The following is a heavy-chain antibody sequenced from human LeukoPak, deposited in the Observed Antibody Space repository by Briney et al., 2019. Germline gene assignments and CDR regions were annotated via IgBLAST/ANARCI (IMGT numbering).Heavy chain of an antibody. J-gene: IGHJ4*02. D-gene: IGHD5-18*01. V-gene: IGHV1-24*01. CDR1: GYTLTELS. Sequence: GASVKVSCKVSGYTLTELSMHWVRQAPGKGLEWMGGFDPEDGETIYAQKLQGRVTMTEDTSTDTAYMELSSLRSEDTAVYYCATVGYSYGPEHNYYFDYWGQGTLVTVSS. CDR2: FDPEDGET. CDR3: ATVGYSYGPEHNYYFDY.